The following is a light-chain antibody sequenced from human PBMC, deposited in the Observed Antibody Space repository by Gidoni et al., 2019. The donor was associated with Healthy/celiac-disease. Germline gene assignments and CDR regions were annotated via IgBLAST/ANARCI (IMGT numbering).Light chain of an antibody. CDR3: QQYNTWPPT. V-gene: IGKV3-15*01. CDR1: QTLNSN. Sequence: EIVMTQSPATLSVSPGERATLSCRARQTLNSNFAWYQPKPGPAPRLLIDGASTRATAIPARFSGSGYGTEFTLTLSSLQSGDFAVYYCQQYNTWPPTFGPGTKVDIK. CDR2: GAS. J-gene: IGKJ3*01.